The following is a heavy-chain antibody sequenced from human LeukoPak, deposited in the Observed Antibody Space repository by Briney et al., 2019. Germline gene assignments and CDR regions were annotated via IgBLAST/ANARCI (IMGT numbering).Heavy chain of an antibody. CDR1: GFLFSSYA. V-gene: IGHV3-23*01. CDR2: ISGSGGNT. D-gene: IGHD3-10*01. Sequence: QPGGSLRLSCAAFGFLFSSYAMSWVRQAPGKGLEWVSGISGSGGNTYHADSVKGRFTISRDNSKNTLYLQMDSLRAEDTAVYYCAKAGVVATMIRGVIVGFFDYWGQGTLVTVSS. CDR3: AKAGVVATMIRGVIVGFFDY. J-gene: IGHJ4*02.